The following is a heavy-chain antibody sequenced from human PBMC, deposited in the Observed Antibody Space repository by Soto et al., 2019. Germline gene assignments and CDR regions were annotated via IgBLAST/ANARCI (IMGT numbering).Heavy chain of an antibody. CDR3: ATLGDYYGSGSYYPPYYMDV. CDR1: GGSISSSSYY. Sequence: SETLSLTCTVSGGSISSSSYYWGWIRQPPGKGLEWIGSIYYSGSTYYNPSLKGRVTISVDTSKNQFSLKLSSVTAADTAVYYCATLGDYYGSGSYYPPYYMDVWGKGTTVTVSS. J-gene: IGHJ6*03. V-gene: IGHV4-39*01. CDR2: IYYSGST. D-gene: IGHD3-10*01.